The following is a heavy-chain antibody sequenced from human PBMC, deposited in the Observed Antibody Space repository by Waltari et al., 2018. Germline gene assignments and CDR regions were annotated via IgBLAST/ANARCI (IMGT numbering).Heavy chain of an antibody. V-gene: IGHV1-2*06. CDR2: SNPNSGGT. CDR1: GHTFPGYY. CDR3: ARIIVGCGGSCYYFDY. D-gene: IGHD2-15*01. J-gene: IGHJ4*02. Sequence: QVQLVQSGAEVKKPGASVTVSCKASGHTFPGYYMHWVRQAPGRGLEWMGRSNPNSGGTNYAQKLQGRVTMTRDTSISTAYMELSRLRSDDTAVYYCARIIVGCGGSCYYFDYWGQGTLVTVSS.